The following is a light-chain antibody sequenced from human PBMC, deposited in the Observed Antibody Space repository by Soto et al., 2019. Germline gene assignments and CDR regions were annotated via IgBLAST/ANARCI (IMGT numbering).Light chain of an antibody. J-gene: IGKJ1*01. CDR1: QSISSW. Sequence: DIQMTHSPSTRSASLGDRVTITCRASQSISSWLVWYQQKPGEAPKLLIYDAAALPGGVPSRFSGSGSGTKFTLTIASLQPDDFATYYCQQYENISGTFGPGTKVDI. CDR3: QQYENISGT. CDR2: DAA. V-gene: IGKV1-5*01.